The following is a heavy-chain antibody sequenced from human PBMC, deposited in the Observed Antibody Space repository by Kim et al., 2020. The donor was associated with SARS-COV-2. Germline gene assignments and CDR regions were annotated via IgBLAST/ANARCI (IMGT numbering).Heavy chain of an antibody. J-gene: IGHJ6*02. D-gene: IGHD3-10*01. CDR1: GYSFTSYW. CDR2: IYPGDSDT. Sequence: GESLKISCKGSGYSFTSYWIGWVRQMPGKGLEWMGIIYPGDSDTRYSPSFQGQVTISADKSISTAYLQWSSLKASDTAMYYCARTYGSGSYYYYGMDVWGQGTTVTVSS. V-gene: IGHV5-51*01. CDR3: ARTYGSGSYYYYGMDV.